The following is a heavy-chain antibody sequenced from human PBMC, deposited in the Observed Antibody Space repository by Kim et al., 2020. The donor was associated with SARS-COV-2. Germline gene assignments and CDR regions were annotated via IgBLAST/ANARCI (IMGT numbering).Heavy chain of an antibody. CDR1: GFTFSSYW. CDR3: ASDREQLVRARYYYNMDV. Sequence: GGSLRLSCAASGFTFSSYWMHWVRQAPGKGLVWVSRIHSDGSSTSYADSVKGRFTISRDNAKNTLYLQMNSLRDEDTAVYYCASDREQLVRARYYYNMDVWGKGTTVTVSS. V-gene: IGHV3-74*01. D-gene: IGHD6-6*01. CDR2: IHSDGSST. J-gene: IGHJ6*03.